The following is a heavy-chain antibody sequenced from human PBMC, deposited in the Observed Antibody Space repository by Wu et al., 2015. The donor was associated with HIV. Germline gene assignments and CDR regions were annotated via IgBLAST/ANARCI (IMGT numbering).Heavy chain of an antibody. CDR1: GYIFTNNW. CDR2: INCKMGDT. CDR3: ARDLGDDFAVRGFYWYMDV. D-gene: IGHD2-21*02. J-gene: IGHJ6*03. Sequence: QVQLVQSGTEVKRPGASVKVSCKTSGYIFTNNWLHWVRQAPGQGLEWMGSINCKMGDTLYTHKSQGRIILTRDTSVNTAYMQLNRLRSDDTAVYFCARDLGDDFAVRGFYWYMDVWGRGTAITVSS. V-gene: IGHV1-2*07.